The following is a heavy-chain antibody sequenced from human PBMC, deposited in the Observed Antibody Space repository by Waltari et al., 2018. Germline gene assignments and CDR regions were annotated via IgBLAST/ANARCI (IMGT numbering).Heavy chain of an antibody. CDR3: ARVGN. Sequence: HLVESVGGLIQPGVSLTHSCAATGFNVCSNHMSWVRQAPGKGLEWVSVIYSGGNTYYADPVKGRFTISRDNSKNTLYLQMNSLRAEDTAVYYCARVGNWGRGTLVTVSS. J-gene: IGHJ4*02. CDR2: IYSGGNT. CDR1: GFNVCSNH. D-gene: IGHD6-13*01. V-gene: IGHV3-53*01.